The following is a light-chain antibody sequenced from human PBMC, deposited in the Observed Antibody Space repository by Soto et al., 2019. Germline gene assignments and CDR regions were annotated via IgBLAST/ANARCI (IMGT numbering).Light chain of an antibody. CDR2: DDS. CDR1: NIGSKS. Sequence: SYELTQPPSVSVAPGQTARITCGGNNIGSKSVHWYQQKPGQAPVLVVYDDSDRPSGIPERFSGSNSGNTASLTISGLQAEDEADYYCSSYTDSSNYVFGTGTKLTVL. CDR3: SSYTDSSNYV. J-gene: IGLJ1*01. V-gene: IGLV3-21*02.